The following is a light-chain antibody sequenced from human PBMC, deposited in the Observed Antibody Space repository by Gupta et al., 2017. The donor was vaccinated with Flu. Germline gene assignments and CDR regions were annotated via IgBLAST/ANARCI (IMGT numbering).Light chain of an antibody. CDR1: SSDVGTYNA. CDR3: CSYSGPYNPYV. J-gene: IGLJ1*01. V-gene: IGLV2-11*01. Sequence: TQPRSVSGSPGQSVTISCTGTSSDVGTYNAVSWYQQHPGRAPKLMIYDVAKRPSGVPNRFSGSKSGNTASLTISGLQPEDEADYYCCSYSGPYNPYVFGTGTKVTVL. CDR2: DVA.